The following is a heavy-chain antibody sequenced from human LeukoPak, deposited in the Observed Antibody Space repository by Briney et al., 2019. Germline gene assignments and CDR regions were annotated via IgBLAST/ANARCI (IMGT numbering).Heavy chain of an antibody. CDR1: GGSFSGYY. V-gene: IGHV4-34*01. CDR2: ISYSGST. D-gene: IGHD6-19*01. CDR3: ARVAPRRGTVAGTRRGWDY. Sequence: SETLSLTCAVYGGSFSGYYWSWIRQPPGKGLEWIGRISYSGSTYYNPSLKSRVTISVDTSKNQFSLKLSSVTAADTAVYYYARVAPRRGTVAGTRRGWDYWGQGTLVTVSS. J-gene: IGHJ4*02.